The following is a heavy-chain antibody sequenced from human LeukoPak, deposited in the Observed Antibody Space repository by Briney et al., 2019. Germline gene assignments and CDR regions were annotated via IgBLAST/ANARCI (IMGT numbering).Heavy chain of an antibody. D-gene: IGHD7-27*01. Sequence: GGSLRLSCAASGFTFSSYAMPWVRQAPGKGLEWVAVISYDGSNKYCADSVKGRFTISRDNSKNTLYLQMNSLSAEDTAVYYCARFIAWGSIDYWGQGTLVTVSS. V-gene: IGHV3-30-3*01. J-gene: IGHJ4*02. CDR3: ARFIAWGSIDY. CDR2: ISYDGSNK. CDR1: GFTFSSYA.